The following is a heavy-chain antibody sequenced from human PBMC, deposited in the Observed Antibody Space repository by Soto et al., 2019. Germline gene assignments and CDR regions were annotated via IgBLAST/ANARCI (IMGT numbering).Heavy chain of an antibody. J-gene: IGHJ4*02. CDR2: IYYSGST. V-gene: IGHV4-39*01. CDR1: GGSISSSSYY. D-gene: IGHD3-3*01. CDR3: ARHGALKREDQAVLRFLEWLP. Sequence: SETLSLTCTVSGGSISSSSYYWGWIRQPPGKGLEWIGSIYYSGSTYYNPSLKSRVTISVDTSKNQFSLKLSSVTAADTAVYYCARHGALKREDQAVLRFLEWLPWGQGTLVTVSS.